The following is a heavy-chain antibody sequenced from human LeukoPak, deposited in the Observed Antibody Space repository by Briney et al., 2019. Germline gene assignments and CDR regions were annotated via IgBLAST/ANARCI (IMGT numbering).Heavy chain of an antibody. J-gene: IGHJ4*02. CDR1: GFRFSSYG. CDR3: ARGGWGTATDY. D-gene: IGHD1-1*01. Sequence: PGGSLRLSCAASGFRFSSYGMHWVRQAPGKGLEWVAVISYDGSNKYYADSVKGRFTISRDNAKNTIYLQMNSLRAEDTAVYYCARGGWGTATDYWGQGTLVTVSS. V-gene: IGHV3-30*03. CDR2: ISYDGSNK.